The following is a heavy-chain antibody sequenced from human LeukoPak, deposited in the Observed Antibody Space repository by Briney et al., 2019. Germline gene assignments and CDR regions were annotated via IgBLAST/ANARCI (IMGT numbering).Heavy chain of an antibody. CDR1: GYTFTSYG. V-gene: IGHV1-69-2*01. CDR2: VDPEDGET. D-gene: IGHD3-3*01. Sequence: GASVKVSCKASGYTFTSYGISWVQQAPGKGLEWMGLVDPEDGETIYAEKFQGRVTITADTSTDTAYMELSSLRSEDTAVYYCATDHMGFLIYWGQGTLVTVSS. J-gene: IGHJ4*02. CDR3: ATDHMGFLIY.